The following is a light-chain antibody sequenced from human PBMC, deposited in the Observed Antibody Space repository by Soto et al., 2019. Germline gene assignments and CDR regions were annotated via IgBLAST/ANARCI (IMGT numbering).Light chain of an antibody. CDR3: QQYNTYWT. CDR2: DAS. V-gene: IGKV1-5*01. Sequence: DIQMTQSPSTLSASVGDRVTFTCRASESIDTWLAWYQQKPGEAPKVLIYDASTLESGVPSRFSGSGSGTEFTLTISSLQPDDFATYYCQQYNTYWTFGQGTKV. J-gene: IGKJ1*01. CDR1: ESIDTW.